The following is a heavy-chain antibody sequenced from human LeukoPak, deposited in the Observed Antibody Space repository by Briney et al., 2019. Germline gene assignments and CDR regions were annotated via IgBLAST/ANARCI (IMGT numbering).Heavy chain of an antibody. CDR3: ARDLGSSSWSDDPNYYYYGMDV. Sequence: PGGSLRLSCAASGFTFSSYGMHWVRQAPGEGLEWVAVIWYDGSNKYYADSVKGRFTISRDNSKNTLYLQMNSLRAEDTAVYYCARDLGSSSWSDDPNYYYYGMDVWGQGTTVTVSS. D-gene: IGHD6-13*01. V-gene: IGHV3-33*01. CDR2: IWYDGSNK. J-gene: IGHJ6*02. CDR1: GFTFSSYG.